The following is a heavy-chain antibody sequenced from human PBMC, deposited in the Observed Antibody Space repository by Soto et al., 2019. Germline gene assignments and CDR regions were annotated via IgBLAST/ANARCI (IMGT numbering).Heavy chain of an antibody. V-gene: IGHV1-69*12. CDR3: ARLEKVGGSSDPYYFDD. Sequence: QVQLVQSGAEVKKPGSSVKVSCKASGGTFSSYAISWVRQAPGQGLEWMGGIIPIFGTANYAQKFQGRVTITADESTSTAYMELSSLRSEDTAVYYCARLEKVGGSSDPYYFDDWGQGTLVTVSS. D-gene: IGHD1-26*01. CDR1: GGTFSSYA. J-gene: IGHJ4*02. CDR2: IIPIFGTA.